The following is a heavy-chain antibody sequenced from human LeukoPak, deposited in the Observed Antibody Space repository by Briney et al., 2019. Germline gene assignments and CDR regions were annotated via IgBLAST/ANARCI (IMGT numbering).Heavy chain of an antibody. CDR1: GGSISSSSYY. CDR3: ARRGSYYLEGHY. Sequence: SETLSLTCTVSGGSISSSSYYWGWIRQSPGKGLEWIGSIYYSGSTYYNPSLKSRVTISVDTSKNQFSLKLSSVTAADTAVYYCARRGSYYLEGHYWGQGTLVTVSS. D-gene: IGHD1-26*01. J-gene: IGHJ4*02. CDR2: IYYSGST. V-gene: IGHV4-39*01.